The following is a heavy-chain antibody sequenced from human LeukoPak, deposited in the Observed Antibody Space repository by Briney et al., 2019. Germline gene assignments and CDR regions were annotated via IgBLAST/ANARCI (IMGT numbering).Heavy chain of an antibody. CDR2: INPSGGST. CDR1: GYTFTRYY. J-gene: IGHJ3*02. Sequence: ASVKVSCKASGYTFTRYYIHWVRQAPGQGLEGMGIINPSGGSTSHAQKFQGRVTMTSDMSTSTVYMELSSLRSEDTAEFNCAREGGDYSTTDTHDTFDIWGQGTLVTVSS. V-gene: IGHV1-46*01. CDR3: AREGGDYSTTDTHDTFDI. D-gene: IGHD4-17*01.